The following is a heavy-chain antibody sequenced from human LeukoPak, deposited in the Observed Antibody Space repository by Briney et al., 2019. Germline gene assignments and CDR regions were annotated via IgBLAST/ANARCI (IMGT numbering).Heavy chain of an antibody. CDR3: ARGTSSGWDYYFDY. Sequence: GGSLRLSCAASGFKFDDYTMHWVRRPPGKGLEWVSLVSWNSDHTSYADSVKGRFTISRDNAKNSLYLQMNGLRAEDTAVYYCARGTSSGWDYYFDYWGQGTLVTVSS. J-gene: IGHJ4*02. CDR2: VSWNSDHT. V-gene: IGHV3-43*01. CDR1: GFKFDDYT. D-gene: IGHD6-19*01.